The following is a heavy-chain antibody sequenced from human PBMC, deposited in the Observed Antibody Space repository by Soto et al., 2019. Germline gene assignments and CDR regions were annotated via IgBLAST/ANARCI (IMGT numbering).Heavy chain of an antibody. D-gene: IGHD3-10*01. CDR2: IYYSGST. CDR3: AKGGSGSYSNAFDI. CDR1: GGSIRSSSYY. Sequence: QLQLQESGPGLVKPSETLSLTCTVSGGSIRSSSYYWGWIRQPPGKALEWIGSIYYSGSTYYNPSLKSRVTISVDTSQNQFTLKLSSVTAADTAVYYCAKGGSGSYSNAFDIWGQGTMVTVSS. J-gene: IGHJ3*02. V-gene: IGHV4-39*01.